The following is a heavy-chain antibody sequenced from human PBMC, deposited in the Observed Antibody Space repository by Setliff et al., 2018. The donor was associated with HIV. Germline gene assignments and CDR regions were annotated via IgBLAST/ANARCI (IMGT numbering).Heavy chain of an antibody. CDR2: ISGSTTYI. D-gene: IGHD2-21*01. V-gene: IGHV3-11*03. CDR1: EFSFSDYY. Sequence: LRLSCAASEFSFSDYYMNWIRQAPGKGPEWISYISGSTTYINYADSVKGRFTISRDNAKNSLFLQMTSLRAEDTAVYYCARGRDKDSPWAFDVWGQGTVVTVSS. J-gene: IGHJ3*01. CDR3: ARGRDKDSPWAFDV.